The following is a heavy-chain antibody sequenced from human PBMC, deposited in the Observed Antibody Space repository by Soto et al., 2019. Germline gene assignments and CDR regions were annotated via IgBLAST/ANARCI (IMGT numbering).Heavy chain of an antibody. CDR2: MTGNGRDI. V-gene: IGHV3-23*01. D-gene: IGHD2-21*02. CDR1: GFTFRSYA. CDR3: AKDAVSGDGLWLVAN. Sequence: PGGSLRLSYAASGFTFRSYAMLWVRQSPGKGQEWVSGMTGNGRDIKYADSVKGRFTISRDNSKNTLYLQMNSLRAEDTAIYYCAKDAVSGDGLWLVANWGQGTPVTVSS. J-gene: IGHJ4*02.